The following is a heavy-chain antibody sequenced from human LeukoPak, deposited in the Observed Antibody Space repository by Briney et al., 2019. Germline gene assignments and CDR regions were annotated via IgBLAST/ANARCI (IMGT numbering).Heavy chain of an antibody. CDR2: INSDGSST. Sequence: GGSLRLSCAASGFTFSNYWMHWVRHAPGKGLVWVSRINSDGSSTIYGDSVKGRFTISRDNAKNTLYLQMNSLRAEDTAVYYCARVSSGSYFGYYYYYMDVWGKGTTVTVSS. V-gene: IGHV3-74*01. J-gene: IGHJ6*03. CDR3: ARVSSGSYFGYYYYYMDV. CDR1: GFTFSNYW. D-gene: IGHD1-26*01.